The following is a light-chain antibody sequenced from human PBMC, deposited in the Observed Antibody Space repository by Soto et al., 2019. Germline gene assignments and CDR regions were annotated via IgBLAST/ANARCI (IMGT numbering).Light chain of an antibody. V-gene: IGLV2-14*01. J-gene: IGLJ2*01. Sequence: QSVLTQPASVSGSPGQSITISCTGTSSDVGGYNYVSWYQQHPGKAPKLMIYDVSNRPSGVSNRFSGSKSGNTASLTISGLQAEDEADYYCSSYTSSTLVVFGGGTTVTVL. CDR3: SSYTSSTLVV. CDR1: SSDVGGYNY. CDR2: DVS.